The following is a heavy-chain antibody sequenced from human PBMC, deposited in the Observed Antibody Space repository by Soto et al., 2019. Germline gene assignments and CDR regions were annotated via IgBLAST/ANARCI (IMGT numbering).Heavy chain of an antibody. Sequence: QVQLQESGPGLVKPSQTLSLTCTVSGGSISSGGYYWSWIRQHPGKGLEWIGYIYYSGSTYYNPSLKSRVTISVDTSKNQFSRKLSSVTAADTDVYYCARGGEEDAFDIWGQGTMVTVSS. CDR2: IYYSGST. J-gene: IGHJ3*02. CDR3: ARGGEEDAFDI. CDR1: GGSISSGGYY. D-gene: IGHD3-10*01. V-gene: IGHV4-31*03.